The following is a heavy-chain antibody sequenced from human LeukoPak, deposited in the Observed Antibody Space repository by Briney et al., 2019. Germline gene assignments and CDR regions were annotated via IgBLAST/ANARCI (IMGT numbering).Heavy chain of an antibody. CDR3: ARDPSGDYYFDY. V-gene: IGHV3-30*04. J-gene: IGHJ4*02. D-gene: IGHD4-17*01. Sequence: GRSLRLSCAASGFTFSSYAMHWVRQAPGKGLEWVAVISHDGSNKYYADSVKGRFTISRDNSKNMLYLQMCSLRPDDTAVYYCARDPSGDYYFDYWGQGTLVSVSS. CDR2: ISHDGSNK. CDR1: GFTFSSYA.